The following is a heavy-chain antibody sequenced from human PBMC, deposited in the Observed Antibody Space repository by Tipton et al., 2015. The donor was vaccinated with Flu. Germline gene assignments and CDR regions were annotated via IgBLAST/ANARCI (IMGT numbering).Heavy chain of an antibody. D-gene: IGHD6-19*01. CDR1: GGSISRSSSY. V-gene: IGHV4-39*07. CDR2: FYDGGST. CDR3: ARGSGYSSAFE. Sequence: TLSLTCSVSGGSISRSSSYWGWIRQPPGKGLEWIGSFYDGGSTYYNASLKSRVTISVDTPNNQFSLKLSFVTAADTAVYFCARGSGYSSAFEWGQGTKVTVSS. J-gene: IGHJ3*01.